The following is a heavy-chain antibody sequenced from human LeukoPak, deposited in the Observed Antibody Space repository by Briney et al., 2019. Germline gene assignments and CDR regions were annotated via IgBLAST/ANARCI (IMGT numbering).Heavy chain of an antibody. V-gene: IGHV4-61*02. Sequence: TLSLTCTISGAYISSGDYYWTWIRQPAGKGLEWIGRIHNSGRTYYNSSLNSRVSISLEFSKTQFSLTLKSVTAADTAIYYCTRVRPPTTSDYWGQGTLVIVSS. CDR2: IHNSGRT. CDR3: TRVRPPTTSDY. CDR1: GAYISSGDYY. D-gene: IGHD1-26*01. J-gene: IGHJ4*02.